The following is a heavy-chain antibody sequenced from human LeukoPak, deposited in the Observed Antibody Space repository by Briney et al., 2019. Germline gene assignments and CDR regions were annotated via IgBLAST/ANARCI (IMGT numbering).Heavy chain of an antibody. CDR2: VSGSGGST. CDR3: AKSSYYDSSGYYREYYFDY. J-gene: IGHJ4*02. V-gene: IGHV3-23*01. Sequence: GGSLRLSCAASGFTFSSYAMSWVRQAPGKGLEWVSSVSGSGGSTYYADSVKGRFTISRDNSKSTLFLQVNSLRAEDPAVYYCAKSSYYDSSGYYREYYFDYWGQGTLVTVSS. CDR1: GFTFSSYA. D-gene: IGHD3-22*01.